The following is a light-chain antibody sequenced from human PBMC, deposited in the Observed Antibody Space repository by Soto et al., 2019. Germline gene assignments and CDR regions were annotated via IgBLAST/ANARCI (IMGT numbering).Light chain of an antibody. CDR2: GAS. Sequence: EIVLTPSPATLSLSPVERATLSCRASQSVSSSYVAWYQQIPGQAPRLLIYGASSRATGIPDRFSGSGSGTEFTLTISSLQPDDFAAYYCQQYLAGPYSFGQGTKVDIK. CDR3: QQYLAGPYS. CDR1: QSVSSSY. V-gene: IGKV3-20*01. J-gene: IGKJ2*01.